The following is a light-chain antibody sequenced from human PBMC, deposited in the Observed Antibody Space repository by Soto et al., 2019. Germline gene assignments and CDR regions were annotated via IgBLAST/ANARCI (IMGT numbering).Light chain of an antibody. CDR3: SSYTTSNTYV. J-gene: IGLJ1*01. CDR2: EVR. V-gene: IGLV2-14*01. Sequence: QAASVSGSPGQSITISCTGSSSDVGAYNYVSWFQQHPGKAPKFMIYEVRNRPSGVSNRFSGSKSGNTASLTVSGLQAEDEADYYCSSYTTSNTYVFGTGTKLTVL. CDR1: SSDVGAYNY.